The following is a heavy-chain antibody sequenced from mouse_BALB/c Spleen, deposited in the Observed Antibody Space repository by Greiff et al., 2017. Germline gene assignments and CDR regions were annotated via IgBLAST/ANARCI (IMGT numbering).Heavy chain of an antibody. CDR3: ARGDGSSY. V-gene: IGHV5-17*02. CDR2: ISSGSSTI. Sequence: EVMLVESGGGLVQPGGSRKLSCAASAFTFSSFGMHWVRQAPEKGLEWVAYISSGSSTIYYADTVKGRFTISRDNPKNTLFLQMTSLRSEDTAMYYCARGDGSSYWGQGTTLTVSS. J-gene: IGHJ2*01. D-gene: IGHD1-1*01. CDR1: AFTFSSFG.